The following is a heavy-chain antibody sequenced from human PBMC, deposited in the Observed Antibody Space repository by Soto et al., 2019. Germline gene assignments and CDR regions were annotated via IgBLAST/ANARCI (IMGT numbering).Heavy chain of an antibody. J-gene: IGHJ4*02. CDR1: GFTLSSYS. CDR3: ARSVAVAGLDY. Sequence: QVQLVESRGGVVQPGRSLRLSCAASGFTLSSYSMHWVRQAPGRGLEWVGVISYDGNKKYYRDSVKGRFSISRDTSNNTVNLHMNSLRPEDTAVYYCARSVAVAGLDYWGQGTLVTVS. D-gene: IGHD6-19*01. V-gene: IGHV3-30-3*01. CDR2: ISYDGNKK.